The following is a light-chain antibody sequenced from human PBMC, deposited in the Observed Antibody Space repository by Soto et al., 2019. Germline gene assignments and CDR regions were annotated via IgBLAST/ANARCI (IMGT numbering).Light chain of an antibody. CDR2: GAS. V-gene: IGKV3-15*01. J-gene: IGKJ4*01. CDR1: QSVSSN. Sequence: EIVMTQSPATLSVSPGERATLSCRASQSVSSNLAWYQQKPGQAPRLLIYGASTRATGIPARFSGSGSGTEFTLTISSLQSEDSAVYYCQQYNNWRVTFGGGTKVEIK. CDR3: QQYNNWRVT.